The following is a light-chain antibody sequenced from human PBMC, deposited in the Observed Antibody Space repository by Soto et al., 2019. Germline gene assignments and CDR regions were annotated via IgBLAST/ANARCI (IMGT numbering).Light chain of an antibody. CDR2: DAN. V-gene: IGKV1-5*01. Sequence: DIEMTHTSSTLPASLGDRVTITCRASQSISSWLAWYQQKPGKAPKLLIYDANNLESGVPSRFSGSGSGTEFTLTISSLQPDDFATYYCAQYNSYFPTFGQGTKVDIK. CDR3: AQYNSYFPT. CDR1: QSISSW. J-gene: IGKJ1*01.